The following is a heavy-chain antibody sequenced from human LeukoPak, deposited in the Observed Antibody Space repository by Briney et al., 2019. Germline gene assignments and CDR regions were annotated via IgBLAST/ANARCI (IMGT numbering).Heavy chain of an antibody. J-gene: IGHJ6*03. CDR1: GYTFTGYY. Sequence: ASVKVSCKASGYTFTGYYMHWVRQAPGQGLEWMGWINPNSGGTNYAQKFQGRVTMTRDTSISTAYMELSRLRSDDTAVYYCARGGPGWLRDYYYYYYMDVWGKGTTVTISS. CDR3: ARGGPGWLRDYYYYYYMDV. V-gene: IGHV1-2*02. D-gene: IGHD6-19*01. CDR2: INPNSGGT.